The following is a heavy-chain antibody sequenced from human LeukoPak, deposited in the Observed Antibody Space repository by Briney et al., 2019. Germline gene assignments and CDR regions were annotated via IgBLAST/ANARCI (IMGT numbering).Heavy chain of an antibody. Sequence: SETLSLTCAVSGDSISSGDYSWSWLRQPSGKGLEWIGYIFHSGNSYYNPSLKSRVTISVDKSKNQFSLRLTSVTAADTAVYYCARELWFVNAPGSWLDLWGQGTLVTVSS. D-gene: IGHD3-10*01. CDR1: GDSISSGDYS. V-gene: IGHV4-30-2*01. CDR2: IFHSGNS. J-gene: IGHJ5*02. CDR3: ARELWFVNAPGSWLDL.